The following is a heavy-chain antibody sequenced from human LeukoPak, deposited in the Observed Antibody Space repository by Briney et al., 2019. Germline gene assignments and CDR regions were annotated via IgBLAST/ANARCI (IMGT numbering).Heavy chain of an antibody. D-gene: IGHD6-19*01. J-gene: IGHJ4*02. CDR2: IYYSGST. V-gene: IGHV4-39*07. Sequence: PSETLSLTCTVSGGSISSSSYYWGWIRQPPGKGLEWIGSIYYSGSTYYNPSLKSRVTISVDTSKNQFSLKLSSVTAADTAVYYCARYSSGWFLRYFDYWGQGTLVTVSS. CDR3: ARYSSGWFLRYFDY. CDR1: GGSISSSSYY.